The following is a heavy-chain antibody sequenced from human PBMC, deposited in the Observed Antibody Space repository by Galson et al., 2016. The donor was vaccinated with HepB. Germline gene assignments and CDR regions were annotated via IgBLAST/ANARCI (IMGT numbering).Heavy chain of an antibody. D-gene: IGHD3-9*01. CDR2: TYYRSTWYN. Sequence: CAISGDSVSSNSATWNWIRQSPSRGLEWLGRTYYRSTWYNDYAVSVKSRITINPDTSKNQFSLQLNSVTPEDTAVYYCARVDPDIFDYWGQGTLVTVSS. J-gene: IGHJ4*02. V-gene: IGHV6-1*01. CDR1: GDSVSSNSAT. CDR3: ARVDPDIFDY.